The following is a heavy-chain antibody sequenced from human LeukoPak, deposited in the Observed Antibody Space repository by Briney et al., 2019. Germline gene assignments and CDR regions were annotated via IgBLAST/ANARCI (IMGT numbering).Heavy chain of an antibody. J-gene: IGHJ4*02. CDR3: TRGTMIVVVIPPKYYFDY. CDR1: GFTFGDYA. Sequence: GGSLRLSCTASGFTFGDYAMSWVRQAPGKGLEWVGFIRSKAYGGTTEYAASVKGRFTISRDDSKSIAYLQMNSLKTEDTAVYYCTRGTMIVVVIPPKYYFDYWGQGTLVTVSS. CDR2: IRSKAYGGTT. D-gene: IGHD3-22*01. V-gene: IGHV3-49*04.